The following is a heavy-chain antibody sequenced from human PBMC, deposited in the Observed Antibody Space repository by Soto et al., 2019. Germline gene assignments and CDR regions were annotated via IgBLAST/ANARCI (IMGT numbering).Heavy chain of an antibody. CDR1: GFSFRSYS. D-gene: IGHD4-4*01. J-gene: IGHJ6*02. CDR2: ITGISNAI. V-gene: IGHV3-48*02. Sequence: PGGSLRLSCEASGFSFRSYSMSWVRQAPGKGLEWISYITGISNAIYYADSVKGRFTISRDNAKNSLYLQMNSLRDEDTAVYFCARDKEIDYSNGYGMDVWGQGTTVTVSS. CDR3: ARDKEIDYSNGYGMDV.